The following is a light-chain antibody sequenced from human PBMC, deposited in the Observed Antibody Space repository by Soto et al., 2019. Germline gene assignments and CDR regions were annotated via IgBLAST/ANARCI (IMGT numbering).Light chain of an antibody. J-gene: IGKJ4*01. CDR2: GAS. Sequence: EIVMTQSPATLSMSPGERVTLSCRASQSVSSNLAWYQQKPGQAPRLLIYGASTRATGIPARFSGSGSGTEFTLTISSLQSQDFAVYYCQQYDNWLTFGGGTKVDIK. CDR3: QQYDNWLT. CDR1: QSVSSN. V-gene: IGKV3-15*01.